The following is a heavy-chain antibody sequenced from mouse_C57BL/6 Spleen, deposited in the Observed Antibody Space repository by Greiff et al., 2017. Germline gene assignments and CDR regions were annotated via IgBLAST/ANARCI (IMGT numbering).Heavy chain of an antibody. Sequence: QVQLQQPGAELVMPGASVKLSCKASGYTFTSYWMHWVKQRPGQGLEWIGEIDPSDSYTNYNQKFKGKSTLTVDKAASTAYMQLSRLTSEDSAGYYCAREEGKLAWFAYWGQGTLVTVSA. CDR2: IDPSDSYT. D-gene: IGHD2-1*01. CDR3: AREEGKLAWFAY. CDR1: GYTFTSYW. V-gene: IGHV1-69*01. J-gene: IGHJ3*01.